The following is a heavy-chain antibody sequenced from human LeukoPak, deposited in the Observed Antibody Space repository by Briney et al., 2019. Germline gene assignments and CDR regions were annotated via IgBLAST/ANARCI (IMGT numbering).Heavy chain of an antibody. CDR1: GFTFSSYS. J-gene: IGHJ4*02. Sequence: PGGSPRLSCAASGFTFSSYSMNWVRQAPGKGLEWVSSISSSSSYIYYADSVKGRFTISRDNAKNSLYLQMNSLRAEDTAVYYCARGGFGFGTLDYWGQGTLVTVSS. CDR2: ISSSSSYI. CDR3: ARGGFGFGTLDY. V-gene: IGHV3-21*01. D-gene: IGHD1-1*01.